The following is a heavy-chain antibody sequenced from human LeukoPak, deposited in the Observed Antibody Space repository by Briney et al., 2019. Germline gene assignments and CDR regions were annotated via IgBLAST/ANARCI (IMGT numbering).Heavy chain of an antibody. V-gene: IGHV1-69*13. CDR3: AGASDSSGSMGFDP. J-gene: IGHJ5*02. CDR1: GGTFSSSA. CDR2: IIPKIGTA. D-gene: IGHD3-22*01. Sequence: VASVKVSCKASGGTFSSSAISWVRQAPGQGLEWMGGIIPKIGTANYAQKFRGRVTITADESTSTAYMELSSLRFEDTAMYYCAGASDSSGSMGFDPWGQGTLVTVSS.